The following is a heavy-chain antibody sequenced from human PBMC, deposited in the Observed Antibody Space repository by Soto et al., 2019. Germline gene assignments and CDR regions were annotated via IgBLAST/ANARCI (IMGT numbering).Heavy chain of an antibody. Sequence: QVQLQESGPGLVKPSQTLSLTCTVSGGSINSGNSYWSWIRQPPGKGLEWIGFIYYRGSTYYNPTLQSLVDMSIDTSKTQYSLTLSSVTAADTAVYYCAREKIASSGYYFDYWGQGTLATVSS. D-gene: IGHD3-22*01. CDR2: IYYRGST. CDR3: AREKIASSGYYFDY. J-gene: IGHJ4*02. V-gene: IGHV4-30-4*01. CDR1: GGSINSGNSY.